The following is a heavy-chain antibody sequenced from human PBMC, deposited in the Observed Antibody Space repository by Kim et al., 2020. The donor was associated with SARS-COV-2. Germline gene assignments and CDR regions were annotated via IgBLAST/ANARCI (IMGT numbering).Heavy chain of an antibody. CDR1: GGSISNSRFY. V-gene: IGHV4-39*01. CDR3: VTLAENFYGEIDC. J-gene: IGHJ4*02. D-gene: IGHD4-17*01. Sequence: SETLSLTCSISGGSISNSRFYWGWIRQPPGKGREWIGSINYRGSSYYNSFLKRRVTISIDMYKNQFSLKLSPVTDADTAEYYCVTLAENFYGEIDCWCQG. CDR2: INYRGSS.